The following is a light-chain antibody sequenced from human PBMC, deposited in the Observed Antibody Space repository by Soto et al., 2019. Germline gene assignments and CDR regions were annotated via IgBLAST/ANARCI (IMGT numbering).Light chain of an antibody. CDR3: QSYDSSASWV. CDR1: SGSIASNY. J-gene: IGLJ3*02. V-gene: IGLV6-57*03. Sequence: NFMLTQPHSVSESQGKTVTISCTRSSGSIASNYVQWYQQRPGSAPTTVIYEDNQRPSGVPDRFSGSIDSSSNSASLTISGLKTEDEADYYCQSYDSSASWVFGGGTKLTVL. CDR2: EDN.